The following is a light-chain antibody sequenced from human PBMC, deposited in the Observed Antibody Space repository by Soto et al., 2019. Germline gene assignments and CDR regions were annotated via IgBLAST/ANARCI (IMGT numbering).Light chain of an antibody. J-gene: IGKJ5*01. CDR2: AAS. CDR1: QSISTY. CDR3: QQPNSYPSIN. V-gene: IGKV1-17*01. Sequence: DLQMTHSPTSLSASVGDRVTISFRASQSISTYLSWYQQKPGKAPRLLIYAASTVQSGVPSRFSGSGSGTEFTLTIRSLQPEDFATYYCQQPNSYPSINCGQGKRRAIK.